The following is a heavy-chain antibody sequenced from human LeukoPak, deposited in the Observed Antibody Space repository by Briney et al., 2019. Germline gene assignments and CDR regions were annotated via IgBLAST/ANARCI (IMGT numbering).Heavy chain of an antibody. CDR3: TRESGTYHGNDY. CDR2: INPNNGAT. Sequence: ASVKVSCKASGYTFTDYAVNWVRQAPGQGLEWMGRINPNNGATNYAQKLQGRVTITGDTSISTAYMELSSLRSDDTAVYYCTRESGTYHGNDYWGQGTLVTVSS. V-gene: IGHV1-2*06. CDR1: GYTFTDYA. J-gene: IGHJ4*02. D-gene: IGHD1-26*01.